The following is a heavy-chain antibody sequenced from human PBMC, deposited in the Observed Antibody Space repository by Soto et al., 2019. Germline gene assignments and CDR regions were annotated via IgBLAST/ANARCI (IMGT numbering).Heavy chain of an antibody. J-gene: IGHJ4*02. D-gene: IGHD3-22*01. V-gene: IGHV3-23*01. CDR2: ISGSGGST. Sequence: GGSLRLSCAVSGFTFSSYAMSWVRQAPGKGLEWVSAISGSGGSTYYADSVKGRFTISRDNSKNTLYLQMNSLRAEDTAVYYCASPYYYDSSGYYYFDYWGQGTLVTVSS. CDR1: GFTFSSYA. CDR3: ASPYYYDSSGYYYFDY.